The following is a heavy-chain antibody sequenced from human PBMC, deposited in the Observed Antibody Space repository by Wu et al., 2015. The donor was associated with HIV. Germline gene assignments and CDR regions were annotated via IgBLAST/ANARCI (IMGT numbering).Heavy chain of an antibody. V-gene: IGHV1-69*12. CDR2: IIPIFGTA. Sequence: QVQLVQSGAEVKKPGSSVKVSCKASGGTFSSYAISWVRQAPGQGLEWMGGIIPIFGTANYAQKFQGRVTITADESTSTAYMELSSLRSEDTAVYYCARELDIAARAGDAFDIWGQGDNGHRLF. J-gene: IGHJ3*02. CDR3: ARELDIAARAGDAFDI. CDR1: GGTFSSYA. D-gene: IGHD6-6*01.